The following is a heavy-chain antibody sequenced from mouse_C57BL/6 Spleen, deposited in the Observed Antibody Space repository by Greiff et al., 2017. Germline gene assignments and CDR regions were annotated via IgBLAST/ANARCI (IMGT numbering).Heavy chain of an antibody. J-gene: IGHJ3*01. CDR2: ISSGSSTI. Sequence: EVKLVESGGGLVKPGGSLKLSCAASGFTFSDYGMHWVRQAPEKGLEWVAYISSGSSTIYYADTVKGRFTISRDNANNTLFLQMTSLRSEDTAMYYCARDDGYYRFAYWGQGTLVTVSA. D-gene: IGHD2-3*01. CDR1: GFTFSDYG. CDR3: ARDDGYYRFAY. V-gene: IGHV5-17*01.